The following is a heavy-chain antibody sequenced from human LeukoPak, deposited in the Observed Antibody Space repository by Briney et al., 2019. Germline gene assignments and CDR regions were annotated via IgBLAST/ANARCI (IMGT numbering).Heavy chain of an antibody. CDR2: IGTAGDP. Sequence: PGGSLRLSCAASGFTFSSYDMHWVRQATGKGLEWVSAIGTAGDPYYPGSVKGRFTISRENAKNSLYLQTNSLRAGDTAVYYCARSSGSSPDDAFDIWGQGTMVTVSS. V-gene: IGHV3-13*05. CDR3: ARSSGSSPDDAFDI. D-gene: IGHD3-10*01. J-gene: IGHJ3*02. CDR1: GFTFSSYD.